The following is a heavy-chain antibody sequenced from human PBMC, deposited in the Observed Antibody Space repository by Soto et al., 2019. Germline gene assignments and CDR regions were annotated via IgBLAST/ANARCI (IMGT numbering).Heavy chain of an antibody. Sequence: PGGSLRLSCAASGFTFHNYWMGWVRQTPDKGLEWVANIKPDGSDKYYVDSVKGRFTISRDNARNSLYLQMNSLRAEDTAVYYCARENYFDYWGQGALVTSPQ. CDR3: ARENYFDY. CDR1: GFTFHNYW. J-gene: IGHJ4*02. CDR2: IKPDGSDK. V-gene: IGHV3-7*01.